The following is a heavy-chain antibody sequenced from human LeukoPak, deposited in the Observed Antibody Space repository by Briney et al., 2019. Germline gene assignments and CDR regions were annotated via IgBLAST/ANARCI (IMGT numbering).Heavy chain of an antibody. Sequence: GESLKISCKGSGYSFTSYWIGWVRQMPGKGLEWMGIIYPGDSDTRYSPSFQGQVTISADKSISTAYLQWSSLKASDTAMYYCARLAGYCGGGSCYSPYYYYGMDVWGQGTTVTVSS. D-gene: IGHD2-15*01. J-gene: IGHJ6*02. CDR2: IYPGDSDT. CDR1: GYSFTSYW. V-gene: IGHV5-51*01. CDR3: ARLAGYCGGGSCYSPYYYYGMDV.